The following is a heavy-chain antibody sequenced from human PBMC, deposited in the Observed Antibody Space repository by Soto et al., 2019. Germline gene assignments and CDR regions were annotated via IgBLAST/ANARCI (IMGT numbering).Heavy chain of an antibody. D-gene: IGHD2-15*01. J-gene: IGHJ4*02. V-gene: IGHV4-31*03. CDR1: GGSISSGGYY. CDR3: ARGGDCSGGSCYFY. Sequence: SETLSLTCTVSGGSISSGGYYWSWIRQHPGKGLEWIGYIYYSGSTYYNPSLKSRVTISVDTSKNQFSLKLSSVTAADTAVYYCARGGDCSGGSCYFYWGQGTLVTVSS. CDR2: IYYSGST.